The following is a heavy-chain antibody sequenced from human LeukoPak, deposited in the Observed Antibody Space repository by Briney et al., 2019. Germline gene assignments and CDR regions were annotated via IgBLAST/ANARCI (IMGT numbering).Heavy chain of an antibody. Sequence: SETLSLTCTVSGGSISSYYWSWIRQPPGKGLEWIGYIYYSGSTNYNPSLKSRVTISVDTSKNQFSLKLSSVTAADTAVYYCARGQSGVCYWCGWYYMDVWGKGTTVTVSS. V-gene: IGHV4-59*01. CDR2: IYYSGST. J-gene: IGHJ6*03. CDR1: GGSISSYY. CDR3: ARGQSGVCYWCGWYYMDV. D-gene: IGHD2-8*01.